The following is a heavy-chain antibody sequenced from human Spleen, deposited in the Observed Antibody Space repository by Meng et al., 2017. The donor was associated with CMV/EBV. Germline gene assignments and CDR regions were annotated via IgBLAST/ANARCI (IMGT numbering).Heavy chain of an antibody. V-gene: IGHV1-2*04. CDR3: AGAPDTYYYGWGSYGDAFDI. CDR1: GYFFTGYH. CDR2: IIPNSGDT. D-gene: IGHD3-10*01. J-gene: IGHJ3*02. Sequence: ASVKVSCKASGYFFTGYHIPWVRQAPGEGLKWMGWIIPNSGDTNYAQKFQGWVTMTRDTSISTAYMELSRLRSDDTAVYYCAGAPDTYYYGWGSYGDAFDIWGQGTMVTVSS.